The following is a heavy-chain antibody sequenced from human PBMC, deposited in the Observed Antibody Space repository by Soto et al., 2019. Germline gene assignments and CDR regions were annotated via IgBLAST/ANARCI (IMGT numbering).Heavy chain of an antibody. CDR1: GHRFTSYW. CDR2: IYPGDSDT. D-gene: IGHD2-8*01. Sequence: GESLKISCKDSGHRFTSYWTGWVRQMPGKGLEWMGMIYPGDSDTRYSPSFQGQVTISADKSISTAYLQWSSLKASDTAIYYCATTYSTTNFDYWGQGTPVTVSS. V-gene: IGHV5-51*01. CDR3: ATTYSTTNFDY. J-gene: IGHJ4*02.